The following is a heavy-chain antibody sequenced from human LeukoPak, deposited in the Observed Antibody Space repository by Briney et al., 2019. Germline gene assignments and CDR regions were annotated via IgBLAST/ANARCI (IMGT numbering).Heavy chain of an antibody. D-gene: IGHD1-26*01. V-gene: IGHV4-31*03. CDR2: IYYSGST. Sequence: SQTLSLTCTVSGGSISSGGYYWSWIRQHPGKGLEWIGYIYYSGSTYYNPSLKSRVTISVDTSKNQFSLKLSSVTAADTAVYYCARSTDGCGSYCFFDYWGQGTLVTVFS. J-gene: IGHJ4*02. CDR1: GGSISSGGYY. CDR3: ARSTDGCGSYCFFDY.